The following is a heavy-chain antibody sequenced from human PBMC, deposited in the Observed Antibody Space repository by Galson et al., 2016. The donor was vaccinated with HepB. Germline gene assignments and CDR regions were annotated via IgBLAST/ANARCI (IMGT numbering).Heavy chain of an antibody. V-gene: IGHV3-48*04. Sequence: SLRLSCAASGFTFSSYSMNWVRQAPGKGLEWVPYISSSSSSIYYTDSVKGRFTISRDNAKNSLYLQMNSLRAEDTAVYYCVRDRDVEMAKSYYYYYGMDVWGQGTTVTVSS. CDR2: ISSSSSSI. CDR1: GFTFSSYS. CDR3: VRDRDVEMAKSYYYYYGMDV. D-gene: IGHD5-24*01. J-gene: IGHJ6*02.